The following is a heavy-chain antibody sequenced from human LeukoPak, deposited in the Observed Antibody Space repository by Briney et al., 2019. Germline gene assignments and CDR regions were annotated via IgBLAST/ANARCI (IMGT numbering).Heavy chain of an antibody. J-gene: IGHJ4*02. V-gene: IGHV4-59*01. CDR3: SRAQFSTPEF. D-gene: IGHD2-2*01. CDR2: ISYNGNT. CDR1: GGSITNYY. Sequence: SETLSLTCTVSGGSITNYYWTWIRQPPGKGLEWIGYISYNGNTNYNPSLKSRVTISIDTSKNQFSLRLSSVTAADTAVYYCSRAQFSTPEFWGQGTLVTVSS.